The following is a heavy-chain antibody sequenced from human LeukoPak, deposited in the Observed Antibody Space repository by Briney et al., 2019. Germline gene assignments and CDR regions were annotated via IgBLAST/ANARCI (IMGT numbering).Heavy chain of an antibody. CDR1: GGSISSYY. D-gene: IGHD6-19*01. CDR3: ARGSRQWLVRYWFDP. CDR2: IYYSGST. J-gene: IGHJ5*02. Sequence: SETLSLTCTVSGGSISSYYWSWIRQPPGKGLEWIGYIYYSGSTNYNPSLRSRVTISVDTSKNQFSLKLSSVAAADTAVYYCARGSRQWLVRYWFDPWGQGTLVTVSS. V-gene: IGHV4-59*01.